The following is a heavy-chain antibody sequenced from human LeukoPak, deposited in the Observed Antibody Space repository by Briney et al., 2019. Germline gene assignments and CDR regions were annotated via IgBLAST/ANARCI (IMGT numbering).Heavy chain of an antibody. CDR3: ARGRRLLWFGESSNWFDP. CDR2: INHSGST. Sequence: SETLSLTCAVYGGSFSGYYWSWIRQPPGKGLDWIGEINHSGSTNYNPSLKSRVTISVDTSKNQFSLKLSSVTAADTAVYYCARGRRLLWFGESSNWFDPWGQGTLVTVSS. CDR1: GGSFSGYY. V-gene: IGHV4-34*01. J-gene: IGHJ5*02. D-gene: IGHD3-10*01.